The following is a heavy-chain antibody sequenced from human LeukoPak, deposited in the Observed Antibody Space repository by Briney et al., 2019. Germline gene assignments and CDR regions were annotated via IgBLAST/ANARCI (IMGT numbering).Heavy chain of an antibody. CDR2: INTNTGNP. Sequence: GASVKVSCKASGYTVISYAMNWVRQAPGHGLEWMGWINTNTGNPTYAQGFTGRFVFSLDTSVSTAYLQISSLKAEDTAVYYCARVLGGLNLGMDVWGKGSTVTVSP. CDR1: GYTVISYA. J-gene: IGHJ6*04. V-gene: IGHV7-4-1*02. CDR3: ARVLGGLNLGMDV. D-gene: IGHD3-16*01.